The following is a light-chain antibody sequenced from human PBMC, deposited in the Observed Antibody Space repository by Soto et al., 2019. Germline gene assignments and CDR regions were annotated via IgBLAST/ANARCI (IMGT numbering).Light chain of an antibody. V-gene: IGKV2-28*01. CDR1: ARLLHKNGHNY. CDR3: HSRA. J-gene: IGKJ5*01. Sequence: IVMTQSPLSLSVTPGEAASISCMSSARLLHKNGHNYVDWYMQKPGQSPQLLIYLGSNRASTLESGVPSRFSGSGSETEFTLTISRLQPDDFATYFCHSRAFGQGTRLEIK. CDR2: LGS.